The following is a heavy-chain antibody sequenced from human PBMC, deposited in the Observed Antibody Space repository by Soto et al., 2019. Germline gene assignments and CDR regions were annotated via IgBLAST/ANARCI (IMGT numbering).Heavy chain of an antibody. D-gene: IGHD3-22*01. J-gene: IGHJ6*02. CDR1: GGSFSGYY. CDR2: ISHSGSP. V-gene: IGHV4-34*01. CDR3: ARTSYYDSSGYYGMDV. Sequence: PSETLSLTCAVYGGSFSGYYWSWIRQPPGKGLEWIGYISHSGSPYYNPSLKSRVTISVDNSKNQFSLKLTSVTAADTAVYYCARTSYYDSSGYYGMDVWGQGTTVTVSS.